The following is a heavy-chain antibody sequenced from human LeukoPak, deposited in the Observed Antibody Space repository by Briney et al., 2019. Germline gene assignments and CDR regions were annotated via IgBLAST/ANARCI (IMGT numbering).Heavy chain of an antibody. CDR1: GFTVSSNY. CDR3: ARDLIRGRGMDV. J-gene: IGHJ6*02. V-gene: IGHV3-53*01. Sequence: PGGSLRLSCAASGFTVSSNYMSWVRQAPGKGLELVSVIYSGDSIYHAESVKGRFTISRDNAENTLYLQMNSLRAEDTAVYYCARDLIRGRGMDVWGQETTVIVSS. CDR2: IYSGDSI. D-gene: IGHD3-10*01.